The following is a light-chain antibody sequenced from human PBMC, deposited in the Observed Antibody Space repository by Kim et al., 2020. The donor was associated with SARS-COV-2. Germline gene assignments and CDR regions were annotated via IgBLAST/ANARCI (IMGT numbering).Light chain of an antibody. CDR1: QGIRSS. J-gene: IGKJ2*01. CDR3: QQYNSYPYT. CDR2: KSY. Sequence: SACVRDRVTLTCRASQGIRSSWAWYQQKPGKAPKLLSYKSYSLESGVPSRVSGSGSGTAFTLTISSLQPDDFATYYCQQYNSYPYTFGQGTKLEI. V-gene: IGKV1-5*03.